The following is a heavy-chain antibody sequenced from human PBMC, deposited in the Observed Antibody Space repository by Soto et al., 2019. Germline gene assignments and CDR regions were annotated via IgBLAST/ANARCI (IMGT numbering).Heavy chain of an antibody. CDR1: GYSTSSGYH. J-gene: IGHJ5*02. CDR3: ARQDRVVAEGRWFDP. CDR2: VHYSGNT. V-gene: IGHV4-38-2*02. D-gene: IGHD2-15*01. Sequence: PSEPLSVTCTVSGYSTSSGYHWAWIRRPTGMGLEGLGSVHYSGNTYSNPSLESRLTISVEKSKIQFSLNLSAVTAADTAVYYCARQDRVVAEGRWFDPWGQGTLVTVPS.